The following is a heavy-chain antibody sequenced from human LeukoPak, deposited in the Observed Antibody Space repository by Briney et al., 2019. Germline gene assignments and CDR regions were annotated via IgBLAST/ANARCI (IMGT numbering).Heavy chain of an antibody. Sequence: GGSLRLSCAVSGFTFSDYYMSWIRQAPGKGLEWVAIISYDGSNKNYADSVKGRFTISRDNSKNTLYLQMNSLRAEDTAVYYRVKDRGYCFGGSCYYFDYWGQGTLVAVSS. CDR3: VKDRGYCFGGSCYYFDY. V-gene: IGHV3-30*18. CDR2: ISYDGSNK. CDR1: GFTFSDYY. D-gene: IGHD2-15*01. J-gene: IGHJ4*02.